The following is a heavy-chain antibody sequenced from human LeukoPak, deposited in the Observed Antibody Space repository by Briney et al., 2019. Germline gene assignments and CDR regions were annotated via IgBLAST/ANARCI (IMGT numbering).Heavy chain of an antibody. CDR1: GYTFTGYY. V-gene: IGHV1-2*02. CDR3: ASGYCSSTSCYDEEFDY. Sequence: GASVKVSCKASGYTFTGYYMHWVRQAPGQGLEWMGWINPNSGGTNYAQKFQGRVTMTKDTSISTAYMELSRLRSDDTAVYYCASGYCSSTSCYDEEFDYWGQGTLVTVS. J-gene: IGHJ4*02. CDR2: INPNSGGT. D-gene: IGHD2-2*03.